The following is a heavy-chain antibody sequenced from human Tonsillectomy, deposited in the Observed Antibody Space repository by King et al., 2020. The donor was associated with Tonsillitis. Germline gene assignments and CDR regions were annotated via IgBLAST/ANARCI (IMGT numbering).Heavy chain of an antibody. J-gene: IGHJ5*02. D-gene: IGHD6-19*01. Sequence: LQLQESGPGLVKPSETLSLTCTVSGGSIKSHWGWIRQSPGKGLEWIGNIYYSGSTYYNPSLKSRVTISVDTSKNHFSLKLTSVTAADAAVYYCAKPSIAVAGRGWFDPWGQGTLVTVSS. CDR3: AKPSIAVAGRGWFDP. V-gene: IGHV4-39*02. CDR1: GGSIKSH. CDR2: IYYSGST.